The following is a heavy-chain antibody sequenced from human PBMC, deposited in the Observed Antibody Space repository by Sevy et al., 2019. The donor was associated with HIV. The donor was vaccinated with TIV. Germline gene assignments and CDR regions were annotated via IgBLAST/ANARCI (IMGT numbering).Heavy chain of an antibody. J-gene: IGHJ6*02. CDR2: ISLNGITK. CDR3: AKDGRIVVIVSYAMDI. CDR1: GFPFNTYA. Sequence: GGSLRLSCAASGFPFNTYAMHWVRQAPGKGLEWVSSISLNGITKYYGDSVKGRFNISRDRSMNTLYLQMNSLRVEDTAVYYCAKDGRIVVIVSYAMDIWGQGTTVTVSS. V-gene: IGHV3-23*01. D-gene: IGHD2-2*01.